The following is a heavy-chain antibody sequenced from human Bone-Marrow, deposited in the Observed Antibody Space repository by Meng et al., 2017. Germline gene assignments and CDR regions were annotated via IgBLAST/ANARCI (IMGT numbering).Heavy chain of an antibody. V-gene: IGHV1-2*06. CDR2: INPNSGGT. J-gene: IGHJ6*02. D-gene: IGHD2-2*02. CDR3: ASTDCSSTSCYTGYYYYGMDV. Sequence: ASVKVSCKASGYTLTGYYMHWVRQAPGQGLEWMGRINPNSGGTNYAQKFQGRVTMTRDTSISTAYMELSRLRSDDTAVYYCASTDCSSTSCYTGYYYYGMDVWGQGTTVTVSS. CDR1: GYTLTGYY.